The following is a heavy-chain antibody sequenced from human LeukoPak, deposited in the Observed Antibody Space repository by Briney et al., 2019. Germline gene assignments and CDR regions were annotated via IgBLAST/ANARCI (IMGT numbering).Heavy chain of an antibody. CDR3: ARSTPANWFDP. CDR2: NYYSGST. Sequence: SETLSLTCTVSGGSISSYYWSWIRQPPGKGLEWIGYNYYSGSTNYNPSLKSRVTISVDTSKNQFSLKLSSVTAADTAVYYCARSTPANWFDPWGQGTLVTVSS. D-gene: IGHD6-25*01. CDR1: GGSISSYY. V-gene: IGHV4-59*01. J-gene: IGHJ5*02.